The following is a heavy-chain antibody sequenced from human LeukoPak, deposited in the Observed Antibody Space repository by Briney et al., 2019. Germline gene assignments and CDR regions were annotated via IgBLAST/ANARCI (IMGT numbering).Heavy chain of an antibody. Sequence: GGSLRLSCAASGFTFSSYSMNWVRQAPGKGLEWVSSISSSSSYIYYADSVKGRFTISRDNAKNSLYLQMNSLRAEDTAVYYCASSPDSSSWDPPPYYYYMDVWGKGTTVTVSS. J-gene: IGHJ6*03. CDR3: ASSPDSSSWDPPPYYYYMDV. CDR1: GFTFSSYS. V-gene: IGHV3-21*01. D-gene: IGHD6-13*01. CDR2: ISSSSSYI.